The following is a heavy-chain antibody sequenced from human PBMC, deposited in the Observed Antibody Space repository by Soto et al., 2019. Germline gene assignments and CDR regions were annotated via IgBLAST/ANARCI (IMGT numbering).Heavy chain of an antibody. J-gene: IGHJ5*02. CDR2: IYYSGST. D-gene: IGHD3-22*01. Sequence: SETLSLTCTVSGGSISSYYWSWIRQPPGKGLEWIGHIYYSGSTNYNPSLKSRVTISVDTSKNQFSLKLSSVTAADTAVYYCAREVEAPYYYDSSGYYAKVNWFDPWGQGTLVTVSS. CDR1: GGSISSYY. V-gene: IGHV4-59*01. CDR3: AREVEAPYYYDSSGYYAKVNWFDP.